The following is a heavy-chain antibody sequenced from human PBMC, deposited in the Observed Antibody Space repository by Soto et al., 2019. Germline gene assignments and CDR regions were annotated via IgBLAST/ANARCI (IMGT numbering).Heavy chain of an antibody. CDR1: GGSISSYY. CDR3: ARLLYDSRGYYYFDY. CDR2: IYYSGST. V-gene: IGHV4-59*08. Sequence: SETLSLTCTVSGGSISSYYWSWIRQPPGKGLEWIGYIYYSGSTNYNPSLKSRVTLSVDRSKNQFSLKLTSVTAADTAVYYCARLLYDSRGYYYFDYWGQGTLVTVSS. J-gene: IGHJ4*02. D-gene: IGHD3-22*01.